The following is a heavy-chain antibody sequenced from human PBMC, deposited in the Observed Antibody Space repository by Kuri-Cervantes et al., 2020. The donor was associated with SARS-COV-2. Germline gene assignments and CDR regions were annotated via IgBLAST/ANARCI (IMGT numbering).Heavy chain of an antibody. CDR3: ARRGLGYCTGGVCYNAFDI. Sequence: SQTLSLTCAVYGGSFSGYYWSWIRQPPGKGLEWLGEINHSGSTNYNPSLKSRVTISVDTSKNQFSLKLSSVTAADTAVYYCARRGLGYCTGGVCYNAFDIWGQGTMVTVSS. J-gene: IGHJ3*02. CDR2: INHSGST. CDR1: GGSFSGYY. V-gene: IGHV4-34*01. D-gene: IGHD2-8*02.